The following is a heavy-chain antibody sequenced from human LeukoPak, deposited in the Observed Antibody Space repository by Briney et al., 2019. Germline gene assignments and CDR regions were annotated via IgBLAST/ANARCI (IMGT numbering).Heavy chain of an antibody. D-gene: IGHD3-22*01. CDR3: ARGRPSGYLLSPSYYFDY. Sequence: PSETLSLTCTVSGGSISSYYWSWIRQPAGKGLEWIGRIYTSGSTNYNPSLKSRVTMSVDTSKNQFSLKRSSVTAADTAVYYCARGRPSGYLLSPSYYFDYWGQGTLFTVSS. V-gene: IGHV4-4*07. CDR1: GGSISSYY. J-gene: IGHJ4*02. CDR2: IYTSGST.